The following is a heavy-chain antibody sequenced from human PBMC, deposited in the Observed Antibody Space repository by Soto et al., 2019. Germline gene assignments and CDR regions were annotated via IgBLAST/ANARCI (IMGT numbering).Heavy chain of an antibody. J-gene: IGHJ3*02. CDR1: GFTFSSYG. Sequence: ESGGGVVQPGRSLRLSCAASGFTFSSYGMHWVRQAPGKGLEWVAGISYDGSNKYYADYVKGRFTISRDNSKNTLYLQMNSLRAEDTAVYYCAKEIGYSSGWWLPNNYAFDSWGQGTMVSVSS. CDR3: AKEIGYSSGWWLPNNYAFDS. V-gene: IGHV3-30*18. D-gene: IGHD6-19*01. CDR2: ISYDGSNK.